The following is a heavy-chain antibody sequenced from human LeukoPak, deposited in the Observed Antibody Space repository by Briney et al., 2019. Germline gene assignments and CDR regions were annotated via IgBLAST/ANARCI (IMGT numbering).Heavy chain of an antibody. CDR3: ARGEGQLWLSGSFDY. J-gene: IGHJ4*02. V-gene: IGHV4-39*07. Sequence: PSETLSLTCTVSGGSISSSSYYWGWIRQPPGKGLEWIGSIYYSGSTYYNPSLKSRVTISVDTSKNQFSLKLSSVTAADTAVYYCARGEGQLWLSGSFDYWGQGTLVTVSS. CDR1: GGSISSSSYY. D-gene: IGHD5-18*01. CDR2: IYYSGST.